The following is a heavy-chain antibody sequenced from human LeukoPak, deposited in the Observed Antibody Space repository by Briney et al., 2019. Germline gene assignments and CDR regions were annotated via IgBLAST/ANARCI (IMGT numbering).Heavy chain of an antibody. CDR1: GGSLSSGSYY. CDR3: ARKRGSHDY. CDR2: IYTSGST. Sequence: PSQTLSLTCTVSGGSLSSGSYYWSWIRQPAGKGLEWIGRIYTSGSTNYSPSLKTRVTISVDTSKNQFSLKLRSVTAADTAVYYCARKRGSHDYWGQGAPVTVSS. V-gene: IGHV4-61*02. D-gene: IGHD3-16*01. J-gene: IGHJ4*02.